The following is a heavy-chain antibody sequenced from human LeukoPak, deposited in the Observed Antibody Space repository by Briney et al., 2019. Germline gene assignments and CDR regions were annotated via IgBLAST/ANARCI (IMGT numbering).Heavy chain of an antibody. V-gene: IGHV3-23*01. CDR2: ISGSGGST. CDR1: GFTFSSYA. CDR3: AKDFGSTSKARLIY. Sequence: PGGSLRLSCAASGFTFSSYAMSWVRQAPGKGLEWVSAISGSGGSTYYADSVKGRFTISRDNSKNTLYLQMNSLRAEDTAVYYCAKDFGSTSKARLIYWGQGTLVTVSS. D-gene: IGHD2-2*01. J-gene: IGHJ4*02.